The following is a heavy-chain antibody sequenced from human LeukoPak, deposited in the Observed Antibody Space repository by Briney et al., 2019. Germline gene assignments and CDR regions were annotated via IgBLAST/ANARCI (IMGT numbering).Heavy chain of an antibody. D-gene: IGHD1-1*01. CDR2: ITLHSGDT. J-gene: IGHJ1*01. CDR1: GHTLTVHY. V-gene: IGHV1-2*02. CDR3: AREGQLGLDN. Sequence: ASVKVSCKASGHTLTVHYIHWVRQGPGQGLEWLGWITLHSGDTHYAQKYQGRLTMTSDTSISTGYMELSRLQFNDTAVYYCAREGQLGLDNWGQGTLVTVSS.